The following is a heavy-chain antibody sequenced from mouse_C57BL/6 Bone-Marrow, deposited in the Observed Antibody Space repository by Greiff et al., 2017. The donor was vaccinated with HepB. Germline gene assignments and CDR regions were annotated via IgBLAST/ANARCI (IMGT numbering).Heavy chain of an antibody. V-gene: IGHV1-9*01. Sequence: QVQLKESGAELMKPGASVKLSCKATGYTFTGYWIEWVKQRPGHGLEWLGEILPGSGSTNYNEKFKGKATFTADTSSNTSYMQLISLTTDDSAIYYCARGTGIYAMDYWGQGTSVTVSS. D-gene: IGHD4-1*01. J-gene: IGHJ4*01. CDR3: ARGTGIYAMDY. CDR2: ILPGSGST. CDR1: GYTFTGYW.